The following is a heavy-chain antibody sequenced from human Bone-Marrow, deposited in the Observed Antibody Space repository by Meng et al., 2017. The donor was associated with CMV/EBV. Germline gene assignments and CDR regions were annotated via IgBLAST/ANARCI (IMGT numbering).Heavy chain of an antibody. CDR3: ARGKLGYQLLLDY. CDR1: GGSISSYY. Sequence: SETLSLTCTVSGGSISSYYWSWIRQPPGKGLEWIGYIYYSGSTNYNPSLKSRVTISVDTSKNQFSLKLSPVTAADTAVYYCARGKLGYQLLLDYWGQGTLVTVSS. J-gene: IGHJ4*02. D-gene: IGHD2-2*01. CDR2: IYYSGST. V-gene: IGHV4-59*01.